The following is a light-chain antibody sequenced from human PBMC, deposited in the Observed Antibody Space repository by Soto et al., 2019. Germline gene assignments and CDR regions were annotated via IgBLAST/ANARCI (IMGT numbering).Light chain of an antibody. J-gene: IGLJ2*01. CDR1: SSNIGSHY. CDR2: KNN. CDR3: AAWDDSLSPYVV. Sequence: QSVLTQPPSASGTPGQRVTISCSGSSSNIGSHYVYWYQQLPGTAPKLLIYKNNQRPSGVPDRFSGSKSGTSASLAISGLRSEDEADYYCAAWDDSLSPYVVFGGGTQLTVL. V-gene: IGLV1-47*01.